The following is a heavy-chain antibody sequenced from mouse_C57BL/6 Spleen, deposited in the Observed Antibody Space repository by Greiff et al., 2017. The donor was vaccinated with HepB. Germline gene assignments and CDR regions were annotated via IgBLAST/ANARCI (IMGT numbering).Heavy chain of an antibody. Sequence: DVMLVESGGGLVKPGGSLKLSCAASGFTFSSYTMSWVRQTPEKRLEWVATISGGGGNTYYPDSVKGRFTISRDNAKNTLYLQMSSLRSEDTALYYCARQGGYDYDEAWFAYWGQGTLVTVSA. V-gene: IGHV5-9*01. CDR1: GFTFSSYT. CDR2: ISGGGGNT. CDR3: ARQGGYDYDEAWFAY. D-gene: IGHD2-4*01. J-gene: IGHJ3*01.